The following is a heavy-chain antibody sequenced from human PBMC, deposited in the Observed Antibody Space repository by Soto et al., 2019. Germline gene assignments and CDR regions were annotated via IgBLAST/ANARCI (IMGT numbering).Heavy chain of an antibody. Sequence: GGSLRLSCAASGFTFDDYAMHWVRQAPGKGLEWVSGISWNSGSIGYADSVKGRFTISRDNAKNSLYLQMNSLRAEDTALYYCAKDYGSGSYSVFNWFDPWGQGTLVTVSS. CDR3: AKDYGSGSYSVFNWFDP. CDR2: ISWNSGSI. V-gene: IGHV3-9*01. J-gene: IGHJ5*02. CDR1: GFTFDDYA. D-gene: IGHD3-10*01.